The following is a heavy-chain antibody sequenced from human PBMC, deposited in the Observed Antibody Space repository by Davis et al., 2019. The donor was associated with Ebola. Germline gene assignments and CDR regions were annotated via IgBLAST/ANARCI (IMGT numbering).Heavy chain of an antibody. V-gene: IGHV1-2*02. J-gene: IGHJ6*02. D-gene: IGHD6-13*01. CDR2: INPNSGGT. CDR3: AREVKVPSSSWYVNYYGMDV. Sequence: ASVKVSCKASGYTFTGYYMHWVRQAPGQGLEWMGWINPNSGGTNYAQKFQGRVTMTRDTSISTAYMELSRLRSDDTAVYYCAREVKVPSSSWYVNYYGMDVWGQGTTVTVSS. CDR1: GYTFTGYY.